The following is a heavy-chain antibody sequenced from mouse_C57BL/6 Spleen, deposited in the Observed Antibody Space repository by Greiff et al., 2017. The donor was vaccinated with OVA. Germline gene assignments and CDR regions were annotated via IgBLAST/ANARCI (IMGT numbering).Heavy chain of an antibody. J-gene: IGHJ2*01. CDR2: IDPSDSYT. D-gene: IGHD2-4*01. V-gene: IGHV1-50*01. CDR3: ARFNPYYFDY. CDR1: GYTFTSYW. Sequence: VQLQQPGAELVKPGASVKLSCKASGYTFTSYWMQWVKQRPGQGLEWIGEIDPSDSYTNYNQKFKGKATLTVDTSSSTAYMQLSSLTSEDSAVYYCARFNPYYFDYWGQGTTLTVSS.